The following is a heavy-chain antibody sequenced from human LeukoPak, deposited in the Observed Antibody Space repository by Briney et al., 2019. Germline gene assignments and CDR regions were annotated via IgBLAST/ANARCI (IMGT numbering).Heavy chain of an antibody. Sequence: PSETLSLTCAVYGGSFSGYYWSWIRQPPGKGLEWIGEINHSGSTNYNPSLKSRVTISVDTSKNQFSLKLSSVTAADTAVYYCARRRYGSGSYQNWFDPWGQGTLVTVSS. CDR1: GGSFSGYY. V-gene: IGHV4-34*01. J-gene: IGHJ5*02. D-gene: IGHD3-10*01. CDR3: ARRRYGSGSYQNWFDP. CDR2: INHSGST.